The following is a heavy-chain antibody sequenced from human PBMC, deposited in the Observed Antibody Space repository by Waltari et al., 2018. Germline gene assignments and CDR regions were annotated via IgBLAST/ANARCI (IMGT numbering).Heavy chain of an antibody. CDR1: GGTFSSYA. D-gene: IGHD1-26*01. J-gene: IGHJ5*02. CDR2: IIPIFGTA. CDR3: AECGSGSYCWFDP. V-gene: IGHV1-69*01. Sequence: QVQLVQSGAEVKKPGSSVTVSCTASGGTFSSYAISWVRQAPGQGLEWMGGIIPIFGTANYAQKFQGRVTITADESTSTAYMELSSLRSEDTAVYYCAECGSGSYCWFDPWGQGTLVTVSS.